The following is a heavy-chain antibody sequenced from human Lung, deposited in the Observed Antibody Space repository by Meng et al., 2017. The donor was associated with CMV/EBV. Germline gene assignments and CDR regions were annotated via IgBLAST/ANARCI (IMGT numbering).Heavy chain of an antibody. CDR1: GFTFSSYG. J-gene: IGHJ4*02. Sequence: GESLKISCAASGFTFSSYGRHWVRQAPGKGLEWVAFIRYDGSNKYYADSVKGRFTISRDNSKNTLYLQMNSLRAEDTAVYYCAKDFTQLAVAGIPYYFDYWGQGTLVTVSS. V-gene: IGHV3-30*02. CDR3: AKDFTQLAVAGIPYYFDY. CDR2: IRYDGSNK. D-gene: IGHD6-19*01.